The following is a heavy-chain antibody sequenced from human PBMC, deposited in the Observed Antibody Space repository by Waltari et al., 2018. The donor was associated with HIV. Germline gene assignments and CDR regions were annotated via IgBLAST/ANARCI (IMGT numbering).Heavy chain of an antibody. D-gene: IGHD3-10*01. CDR3: VRGAASGGFDV. Sequence: QVQLAQSATEVKKIGDSVRITCKASGYIISSVAIHWVRQARGQGLQWVGWTNAGDGPTKYSQDCQARLKISRDTSTNTAYMELRGLTYEDTAVFYCVRGAASGGFDVWGQGTLVTVSS. J-gene: IGHJ4*02. V-gene: IGHV1-3*02. CDR1: GYIISSVA. CDR2: TNAGDGPT.